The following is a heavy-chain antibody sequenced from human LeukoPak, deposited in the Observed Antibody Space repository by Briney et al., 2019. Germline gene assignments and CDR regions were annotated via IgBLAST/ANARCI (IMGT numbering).Heavy chain of an antibody. Sequence: GGSLRLSCAASGFTFSSYAMHWVRQAPGKGLEWVAVISYDGSNKYYADSVKGRFTISRDNSKNTLYLQMNSLRAEDTAVYYCVRDSNPYCQGDCNYDAFDLWGQGAMVTVSP. CDR3: VRDSNPYCQGDCNYDAFDL. V-gene: IGHV3-30*04. CDR2: ISYDGSNK. J-gene: IGHJ3*01. CDR1: GFTFSSYA. D-gene: IGHD2-21*02.